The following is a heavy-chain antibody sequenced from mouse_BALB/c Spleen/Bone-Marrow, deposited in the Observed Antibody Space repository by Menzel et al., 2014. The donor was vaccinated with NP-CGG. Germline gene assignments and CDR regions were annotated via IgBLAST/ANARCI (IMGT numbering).Heavy chain of an antibody. CDR2: IIPSNGRT. V-gene: IGHV1S81*02. CDR1: GYTFTSYW. D-gene: IGHD2-3*01. CDR3: ARWLLQYFDV. J-gene: IGHJ1*01. Sequence: QVQLQQSGAELVKPGASVKLSCKSSGYTFTSYWMHWVKQRPGQGLEWIGEIIPSNGRTNYNEKFKSKATLTVAKSSNTAYMQLSSLTSEDSAVYYCARWLLQYFDVWGAGTTVTVSS.